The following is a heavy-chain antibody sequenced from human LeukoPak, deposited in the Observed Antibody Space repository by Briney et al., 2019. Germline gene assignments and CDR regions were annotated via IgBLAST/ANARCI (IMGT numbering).Heavy chain of an antibody. CDR3: ARSGIKNAAAISIGWFDP. J-gene: IGHJ5*02. D-gene: IGHD2-2*01. Sequence: NASETLSLTCTVSGGSISSGGYYWSWIRQPPGKGLEWIGYIYHSGSTYYNPSLKSRVTISVDRSKNQFSLKLSSVTAADTAVYYCARSGIKNAAAISIGWFDPWGQGTLVTVSS. CDR1: GGSISSGGYY. V-gene: IGHV4-30-2*01. CDR2: IYHSGST.